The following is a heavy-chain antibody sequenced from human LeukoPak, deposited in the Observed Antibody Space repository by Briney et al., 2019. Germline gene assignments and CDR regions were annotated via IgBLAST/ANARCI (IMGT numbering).Heavy chain of an antibody. CDR2: ISYDGSNK. J-gene: IGHJ4*02. D-gene: IGHD5-18*01. CDR3: ARGQRRHTDMAPSFDY. CDR1: GFTFSSYA. V-gene: IGHV3-30*04. Sequence: GGSLRLSCAASGFTFSSYAMHWVRQAPGKGLEWVAVISYDGSNKYYADSMKGQFTISRDNSKNTLYLQMNSLIAEDTAVYYCARGQRRHTDMAPSFDYWGQGTLVTVSS.